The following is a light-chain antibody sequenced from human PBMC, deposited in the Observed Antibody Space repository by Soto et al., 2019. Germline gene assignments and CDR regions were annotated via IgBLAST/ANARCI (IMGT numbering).Light chain of an antibody. CDR3: QQYGVSSYT. CDR1: QNVRSNY. Sequence: VLTQSPGTMSFSPGVRGTVYCRASQNVRSNYLAWYQQKPGQAPRLLIYGASGRAADTPDRFIGSGSGTDFTLTVSRLEPEDFAVYYCQQYGVSSYTLGQGTKVDIK. V-gene: IGKV3-20*01. J-gene: IGKJ2*01. CDR2: GAS.